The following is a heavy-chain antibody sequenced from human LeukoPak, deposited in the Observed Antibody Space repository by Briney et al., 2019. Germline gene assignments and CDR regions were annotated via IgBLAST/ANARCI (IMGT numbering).Heavy chain of an antibody. V-gene: IGHV1-8*01. D-gene: IGHD3-10*01. CDR3: ARVGSLLLWFGELSHPEFDY. Sequence: SSVKVSCKASGYTFTSYDFNWVRQATGQGLEWVGWMNHNSGNTGYAQKFQGRVTMTRNTSISTAYMEMRSLRSDDTAVYYCARVGSLLLWFGELSHPEFDYWGQGTLVTVSS. CDR1: GYTFTSYD. CDR2: MNHNSGNT. J-gene: IGHJ4*02.